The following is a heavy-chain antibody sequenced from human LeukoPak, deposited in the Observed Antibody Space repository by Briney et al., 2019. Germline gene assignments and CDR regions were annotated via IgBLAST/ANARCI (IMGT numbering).Heavy chain of an antibody. J-gene: IGHJ6*02. Sequence: GASVKVSCKASGYTFTNYYMHWVGQAPGQGLEWMGIINPSGGSTSYAQRFQGRVTMTRDTSTSTVYMELSSLRSEDTAVYYCARVVPYYCSGGSCSFYGMDVWGQGTTVTVSS. CDR3: ARVVPYYCSGGSCSFYGMDV. CDR1: GYTFTNYY. V-gene: IGHV1-46*01. CDR2: INPSGGST. D-gene: IGHD2-15*01.